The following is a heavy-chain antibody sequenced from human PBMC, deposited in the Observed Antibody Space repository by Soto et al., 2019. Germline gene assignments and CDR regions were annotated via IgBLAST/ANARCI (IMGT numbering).Heavy chain of an antibody. CDR1: GYPVTAYY. V-gene: IGHV1-2*02. CDR3: AGGGGVGVAGSAAFDM. J-gene: IGHJ3*02. Sequence: QLHLVQSGAVVKKPGASVTVSCSASGYPVTAYYMHWVRQAPGRGLEWMGGINPATGAAKYTQTFQGRGPKARDTSTGKGFMGPGGLESEDTAVFYWAGGGGVGVAGSAAFDMWGQGTLVTVSS. CDR2: INPATGAA. D-gene: IGHD3-3*01.